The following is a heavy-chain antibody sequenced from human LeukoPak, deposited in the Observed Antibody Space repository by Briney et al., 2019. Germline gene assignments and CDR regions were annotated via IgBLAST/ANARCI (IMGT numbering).Heavy chain of an antibody. V-gene: IGHV1-3*03. CDR1: GYTFAKYA. D-gene: IGHD2-15*01. Sequence: ASVKVSCKASGYTFAKYAMHWVRQAPGQRLECMGWINAGNGNTKYSQEFQGRVTITRDTSASTAYMELSSLRSEDMAVYYCARGEGYCSGGSCFRWFDPWGQGTLVTVPS. CDR2: INAGNGNT. J-gene: IGHJ5*02. CDR3: ARGEGYCSGGSCFRWFDP.